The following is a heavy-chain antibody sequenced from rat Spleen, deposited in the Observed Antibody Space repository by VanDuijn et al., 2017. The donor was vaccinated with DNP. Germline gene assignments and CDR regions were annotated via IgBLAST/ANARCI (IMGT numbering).Heavy chain of an antibody. CDR2: VSHEGSST. V-gene: IGHV5-22*01. J-gene: IGHJ2*01. Sequence: EVQLVESGGGLVQPGGSMKLSCVASGFTFTDFYMAWVRQAPKKGLEWVASVSHEGSSTYYEDSVKGRFTISRDNAKSTLYLKMNSLRSEDTAIYYCVRPDVYYGLSLDYWGQGVMVTVSS. CDR1: GFTFTDFY. D-gene: IGHD1-6*01. CDR3: VRPDVYYGLSLDY.